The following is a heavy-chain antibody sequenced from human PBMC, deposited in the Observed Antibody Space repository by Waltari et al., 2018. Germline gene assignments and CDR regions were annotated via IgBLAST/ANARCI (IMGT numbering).Heavy chain of an antibody. CDR2: XNSSGXRT. CDR3: ANAIVGATYEX. J-gene: IGHJ4*02. D-gene: IGHD1-26*01. Sequence: VXQXESGXGLVQPGGSXRVSCAASGFPFTGYPRNWDRQAXGKGVXWVSTXNSSGXRTYYGDSGKXRFNIARDNSRNTLYLQXDSLRAGDXAXYYXANAIVGATYEXWGQGTLVTVSS. V-gene: IGHV3-23*01. CDR1: GFPFTGYP.